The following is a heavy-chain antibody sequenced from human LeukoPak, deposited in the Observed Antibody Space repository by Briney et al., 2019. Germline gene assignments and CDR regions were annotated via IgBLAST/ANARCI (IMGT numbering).Heavy chain of an antibody. Sequence: ASVKVSCKASGYAFTDYYVHWVRQAPGLGLEWMGIINPLRGITIYAQKFQGRVSMTSDTSTNTVYMELSSLRSEDTAVYYCARSWFGELAVLDYWGQGTLVTVSS. J-gene: IGHJ4*02. D-gene: IGHD3-10*01. CDR2: INPLRGIT. CDR3: ARSWFGELAVLDY. CDR1: GYAFTDYY. V-gene: IGHV1-46*01.